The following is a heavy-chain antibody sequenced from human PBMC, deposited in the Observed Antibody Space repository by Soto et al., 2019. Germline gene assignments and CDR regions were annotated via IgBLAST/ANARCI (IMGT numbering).Heavy chain of an antibody. CDR2: MNPNSGNT. V-gene: IGHV1-8*01. D-gene: IGHD6-13*01. CDR3: ARRGYSSSWYYYYYYRMDV. Sequence: QVQLVQSGAEVKKPGASVKVSCKASGYTFTSYDLNWVRQATGQGLEWMGWMNPNSGNTGYAQKFQGRVTMTRNTSISTAYMELSSLRSEDTAVYYCARRGYSSSWYYYYYYRMDVWGQGTTVTVSS. CDR1: GYTFTSYD. J-gene: IGHJ6*02.